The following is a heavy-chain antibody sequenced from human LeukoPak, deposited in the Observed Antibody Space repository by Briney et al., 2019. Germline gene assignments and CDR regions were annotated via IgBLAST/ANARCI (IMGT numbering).Heavy chain of an antibody. J-gene: IGHJ1*01. CDR2: MNPNSGNT. V-gene: IGHV1-8*01. CDR1: GYTFTSYD. CDR3: ARGDYGDLWAEYFQH. Sequence: ASVKVSCKASGYTFTSYDINWVRQATGQGLEWMGWMNPNSGNTGYAQKFQGRVTMTRNTSISTAYMELSSLRSEDMAVYYCARGDYGDLWAEYFQHWGQGTLVTVSS. D-gene: IGHD4-17*01.